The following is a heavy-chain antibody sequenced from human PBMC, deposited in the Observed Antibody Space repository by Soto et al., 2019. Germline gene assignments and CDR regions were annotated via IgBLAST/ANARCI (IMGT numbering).Heavy chain of an antibody. CDR1: VFTFSSSW. CDR3: ARDPAPVGYRGLDV. V-gene: IGHV3-7*01. D-gene: IGHD5-12*01. J-gene: IGHJ6*02. Sequence: GSLRISCAASVFTFSSSWMTWVRQAPGKGLAWVANIKEDGSEKYYVDSVKGRFTISRDNTNESLYLQMNSLRAEDTAVYYCARDPAPVGYRGLDVWGQGTTVTVSS. CDR2: IKEDGSEK.